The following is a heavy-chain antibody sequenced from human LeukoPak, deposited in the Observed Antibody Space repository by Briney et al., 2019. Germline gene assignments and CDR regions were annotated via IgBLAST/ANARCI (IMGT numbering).Heavy chain of an antibody. Sequence: SETLSLTCTVSGGSISSSSYYWGWIRQPPGKGLEWIGSIYYSGSTYYNPSLKSRVTISVDTSKNQFSLKLSSVTAADTAVYYCASSNGDYYYYGMDVWGQGTTVTVSS. D-gene: IGHD4-17*01. CDR1: GGSISSSSYY. CDR2: IYYSGST. V-gene: IGHV4-39*01. J-gene: IGHJ6*02. CDR3: ASSNGDYYYYGMDV.